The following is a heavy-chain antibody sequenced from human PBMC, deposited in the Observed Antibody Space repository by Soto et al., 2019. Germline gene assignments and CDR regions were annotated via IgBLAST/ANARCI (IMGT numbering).Heavy chain of an antibody. CDR1: GFTFSSYS. D-gene: IGHD4-17*01. CDR3: ARESTVTTLTMDV. V-gene: IGHV3-21*01. Sequence: GSLRLSCAASGFTFSSYSMNWVRQAPGKGLEWVSSISSSSSYIYYADSVKGRFTISRGNAKNSLYLQMNSLRAEDTAVYYCARESTVTTLTMDVWGQGTMVTVSS. J-gene: IGHJ6*02. CDR2: ISSSSSYI.